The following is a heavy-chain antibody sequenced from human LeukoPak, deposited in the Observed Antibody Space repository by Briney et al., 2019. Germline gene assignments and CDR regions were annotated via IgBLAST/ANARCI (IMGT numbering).Heavy chain of an antibody. Sequence: SQTLSLTCTVSGGSISSGSYYWSWIRQPAGKGLEWIGRIYTSGSTNYNPSLKSRVTISVDTSKNQFSLKLSFVTAADTAVYSWAGPPAYGARETVVTVPS. J-gene: IGHJ4*02. CDR1: GGSISSGSYY. CDR2: IYTSGST. V-gene: IGHV4-61*02. CDR3: AGPPAY.